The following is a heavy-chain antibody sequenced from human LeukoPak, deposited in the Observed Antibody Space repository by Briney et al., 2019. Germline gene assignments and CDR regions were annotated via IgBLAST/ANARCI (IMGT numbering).Heavy chain of an antibody. J-gene: IGHJ4*02. CDR1: GFTFSSYA. CDR3: ATENQWELLSYYFDY. V-gene: IGHV3-30-3*01. D-gene: IGHD1-26*01. CDR2: ISYDGSNK. Sequence: GGSLRLSCAASGFTFSSYAMHWVRQAPGKGLEWVAVISYDGSNKYYADSVKGRFTISRDNSKNTLYLQMNSLRAEDTAVYYCATENQWELLSYYFDYWGQGTLVTVSS.